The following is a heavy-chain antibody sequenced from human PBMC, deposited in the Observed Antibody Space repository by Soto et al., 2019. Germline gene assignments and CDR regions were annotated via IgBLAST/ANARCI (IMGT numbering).Heavy chain of an antibody. V-gene: IGHV2-5*01. J-gene: IGHJ4*02. CDR3: AHRLHRGPYYSAY. Sequence: QITLKESGPTLVKPTQTLTLTCTFSGFSLSTSGVGVGWIRQPPGKALEWLALIYWNDEKGYRPALKGRLTITKDPSKNPVVLTMTNMATVDTATSYCAHRLHRGPYYSAYWGQGTLVTVSS. CDR2: IYWNDEK. CDR1: GFSLSTSGVG.